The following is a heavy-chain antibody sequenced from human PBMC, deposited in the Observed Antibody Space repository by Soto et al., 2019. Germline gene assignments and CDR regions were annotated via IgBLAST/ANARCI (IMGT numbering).Heavy chain of an antibody. CDR1: GFTFDSSGFTFESYW. J-gene: IGHJ5*02. CDR2: ISGDGNIT. D-gene: IGHD1-26*01. Sequence: EVRLVESGGGLVQPGGSLRLSCAASGFTFDSSGFTFESYWMHWVRQGPGKGLVWVSRISGDGNITDYADFAKGRFTISRDNAKNTVFLQMDSLRAEDTSVYYCVRSLGKGFDPWGQGTLVTVSS. V-gene: IGHV3-74*01. CDR3: VRSLGKGFDP.